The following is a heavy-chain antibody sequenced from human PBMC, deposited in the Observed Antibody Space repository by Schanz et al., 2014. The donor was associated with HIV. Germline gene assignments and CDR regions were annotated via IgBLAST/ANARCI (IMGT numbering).Heavy chain of an antibody. V-gene: IGHV1-69*01. CDR1: GGTFRTFA. Sequence: QVQLVQSGAEVKKPGSSVKVSCKTFGGTFRTFAISWVRQAPGQGLEWMGGIVPIFGTTNYAQSFQGRVSITADESTSTAYMELRNLRSDDTAVYFCARDNEGPRTSDFFYYYALDVWGQGTTVTVSS. CDR3: ARDNEGPRTSDFFYYYALDV. CDR2: IVPIFGTT. D-gene: IGHD1-7*01. J-gene: IGHJ6*02.